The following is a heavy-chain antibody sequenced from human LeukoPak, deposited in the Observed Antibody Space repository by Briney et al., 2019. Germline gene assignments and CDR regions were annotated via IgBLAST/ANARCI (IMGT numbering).Heavy chain of an antibody. CDR1: GYTFTSYG. CDR3: ARDPLDLPFYYYYYGMDV. CDR2: ISAYNGNT. J-gene: IGHJ6*02. V-gene: IGHV1-18*01. Sequence: ASVNVSCKASGYTFTSYGISWVRQAPGQGLEWMGWISAYNGNTNYAQKLQGRVTMTTDTSTSTAYMELRSLRSDDTAVYYCARDPLDLPFYYYYYGMDVWGQGTTVTVSS.